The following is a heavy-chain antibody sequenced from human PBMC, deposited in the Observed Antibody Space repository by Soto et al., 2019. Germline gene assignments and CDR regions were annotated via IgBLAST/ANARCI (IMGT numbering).Heavy chain of an antibody. V-gene: IGHV4-31*03. CDR1: GASINSADYS. J-gene: IGHJ5*02. CDR2: IYYNGGT. Sequence: TLSLTCTVSGASINSADYSWGWVRQHPGKGLEWIGYIYYNGGTYFNPSLKSRVTISADTSKNQFSMKLSSVTAADTAVYFCAGGSSSISWGQGILVTVSS. D-gene: IGHD6-6*01. CDR3: AGGSSSIS.